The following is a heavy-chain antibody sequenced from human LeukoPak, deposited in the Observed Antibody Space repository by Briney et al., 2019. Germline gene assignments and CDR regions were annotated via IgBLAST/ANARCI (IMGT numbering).Heavy chain of an antibody. CDR1: GFTFSTYA. CDR2: ISGSGGST. V-gene: IGHV3-23*01. D-gene: IGHD4-17*01. J-gene: IGHJ4*02. CDR3: AYGDYDC. Sequence: GGSLRLSCAASGFTFSTYAMNWVRQAPGKGLEWVSTISGSGGSTYYADSVKGRFTISRDNSKNALYLQMNSLRAEDTAVYYCAYGDYDCWGQGTLVTVSS.